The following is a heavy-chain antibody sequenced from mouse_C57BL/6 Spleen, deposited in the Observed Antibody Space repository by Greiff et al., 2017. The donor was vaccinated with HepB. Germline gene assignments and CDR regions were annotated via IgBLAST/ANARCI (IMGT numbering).Heavy chain of an antibody. CDR3: TGEGWSLRGNAMDY. CDR1: GFTFSNYW. J-gene: IGHJ4*01. CDR2: IRLKSDNYAT. Sequence: EVMLVESGGGLVQPGGSMKLSCVASGFTFSNYWMNWVRQSPEKGLEWVAQIRLKSDNYATHYAESVKGRFTISRDDSKSSVYLQMNNLRAEDTGIYYCTGEGWSLRGNAMDYWGQGTSVTVSS. V-gene: IGHV6-3*01. D-gene: IGHD1-1*01.